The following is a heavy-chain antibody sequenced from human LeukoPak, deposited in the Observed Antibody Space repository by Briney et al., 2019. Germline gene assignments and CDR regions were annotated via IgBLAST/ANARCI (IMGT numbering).Heavy chain of an antibody. J-gene: IGHJ4*02. CDR2: ISSSGSTI. D-gene: IGHD1-14*01. V-gene: IGHV3-48*03. CDR1: GFTFSSYE. Sequence: GGSLRLSCAASGFTFSSYEMNWVRQAPGKGLEWVSYISSSGSTIYYADSVKDRFTISRDNVKNSLYLQMNSVRAEDTAVYYCARDLGMVDYWGQGTLVTVSS. CDR3: ARDLGMVDY.